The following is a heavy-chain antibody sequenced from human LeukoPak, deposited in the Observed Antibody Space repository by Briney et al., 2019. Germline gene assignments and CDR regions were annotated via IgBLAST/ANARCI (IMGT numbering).Heavy chain of an antibody. D-gene: IGHD3-22*01. V-gene: IGHV3-23*01. CDR1: GFTFSSYW. Sequence: PGGSLRLSCAASGFTFSSYWMSWVRQAPGKGLEWVSLISAGGDSTYHADSVKGRFTISRDNSKITLYLQMNNLRADDTAVYYCARDAHYYDSSGYFRAPFDYWGQGTLVTVSS. J-gene: IGHJ4*02. CDR2: ISAGGDST. CDR3: ARDAHYYDSSGYFRAPFDY.